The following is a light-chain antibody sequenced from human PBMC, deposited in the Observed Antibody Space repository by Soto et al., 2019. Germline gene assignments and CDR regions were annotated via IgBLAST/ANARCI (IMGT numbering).Light chain of an antibody. CDR1: LSIDSH. CDR2: DVS. Sequence: DIVLTQSPATLSSAAGERATLSCRASLSIDSHLAWYQQKPGKAPKPLIYDVSNRATGIPARFSGSGSGTDFTLTISSLQPEDFAVYYCQQRYNWPLTFGGGTKVEI. CDR3: QQRYNWPLT. J-gene: IGKJ4*01. V-gene: IGKV3-11*01.